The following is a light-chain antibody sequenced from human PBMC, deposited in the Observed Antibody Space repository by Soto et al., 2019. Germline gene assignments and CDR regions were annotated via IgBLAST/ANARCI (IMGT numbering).Light chain of an antibody. V-gene: IGLV2-8*01. Sequence: QSVLTQPPSASGSPGQSVTMSCTGTNRDVGVYNYVSWYQQHPGKAPKLIISEVSKRPSGVPDRFSGSKSGNTASLTVSGLQAEDEAIYYCCSYAGSNTWIFGGGNKLTVL. J-gene: IGLJ2*01. CDR1: NRDVGVYNY. CDR2: EVS. CDR3: CSYAGSNTWI.